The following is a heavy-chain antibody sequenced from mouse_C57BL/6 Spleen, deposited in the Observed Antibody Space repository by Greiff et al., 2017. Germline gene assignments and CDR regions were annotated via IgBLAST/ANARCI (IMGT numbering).Heavy chain of an antibody. CDR3: AREESIGYEDFDV. D-gene: IGHD2-10*02. J-gene: IGHJ1*03. CDR2: INPNTGCT. Sequence: VQLQQPGPELVKPGASVKLSCKASGYTFTDYYMNWVKQSPGQSLEWIGDINPNTGCTNYNQKFKGKATLTVANSSSTAYMQLRRLTSEDSAVYECAREESIGYEDFDVWGKGTTVTVSS. V-gene: IGHV1-26*01. CDR1: GYTFTDYY.